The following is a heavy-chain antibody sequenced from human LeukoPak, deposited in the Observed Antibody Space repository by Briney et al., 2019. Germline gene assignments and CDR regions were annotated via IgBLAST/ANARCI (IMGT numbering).Heavy chain of an antibody. CDR3: ARHADYGDYERDWFDP. Sequence: GESLKISCKGSGYSFTSYWISWVRQMPGKGLEWMGRIDPSDSYTNYSPSFQGHVTISADKSIGTAYLQWSSLKASDTAMYYCARHADYGDYERDWFDPWGQGTLVTVSS. D-gene: IGHD4-17*01. CDR2: IDPSDSYT. CDR1: GYSFTSYW. V-gene: IGHV5-10-1*01. J-gene: IGHJ5*02.